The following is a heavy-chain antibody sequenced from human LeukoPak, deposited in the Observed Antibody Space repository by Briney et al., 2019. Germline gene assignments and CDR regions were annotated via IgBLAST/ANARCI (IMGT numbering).Heavy chain of an antibody. D-gene: IGHD5-18*01. V-gene: IGHV4-34*01. CDR2: INHSGST. J-gene: IGHJ4*02. CDR1: GGSFSGYY. Sequence: PSETLSLTCAVYGGSFSGYYWSWIRQPPGKGLEWIGEINHSGSTNYNPSLKSRVAISVDTSKNQFSLKLSSVTAADTAVYYCARGRYSRSHDYWGQGTLVTVSS. CDR3: ARGRYSRSHDY.